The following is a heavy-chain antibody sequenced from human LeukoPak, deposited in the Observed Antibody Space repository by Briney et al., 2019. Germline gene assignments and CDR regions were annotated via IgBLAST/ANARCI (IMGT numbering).Heavy chain of an antibody. CDR3: ARVGSSSWPPVNP. J-gene: IGHJ5*02. Sequence: SETLSLTCTVSGGSISSSSYYWGWIRQPPGKGLEWIGSIYYSGSTYYNPSLKSRVTISVDTSKNQFSLKLSSVTAADTAVYYCARVGSSSWPPVNPWGQGTLVTVSS. V-gene: IGHV4-39*07. CDR1: GGSISSSSYY. CDR2: IYYSGST. D-gene: IGHD6-13*01.